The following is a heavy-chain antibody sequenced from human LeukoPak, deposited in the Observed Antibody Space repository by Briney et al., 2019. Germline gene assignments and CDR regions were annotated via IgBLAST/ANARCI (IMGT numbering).Heavy chain of an antibody. CDR1: GYTFTGYY. J-gene: IGHJ4*02. D-gene: IGHD6-13*01. V-gene: IGHV1-2*02. CDR2: INPNSGGT. CDR3: ARAIAAAGTILDYFDY. Sequence: GASVKVSCKASGYTFTGYYMHWVRQAPGQGLDWMGWINPNSGGTNYAQKFQGRVTMTRDTSISTAYMELSRLRSDDTAVYYCARAIAAAGTILDYFDYWGQGTLVTVSS.